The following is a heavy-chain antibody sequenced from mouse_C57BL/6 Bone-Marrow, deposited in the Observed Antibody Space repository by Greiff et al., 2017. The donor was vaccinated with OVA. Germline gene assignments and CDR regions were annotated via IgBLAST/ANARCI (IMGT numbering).Heavy chain of an antibody. Sequence: EVKLMESGPGMVKPSQSLSLTCTVTGYSITSGYDWHWIRHFPGNKLEWMGYISYSGSTNYNPSLKSRISITHDTSKNHFFLKLNSVTTEDTATYYCAREGYYGSSSHCWFDVWGTGTTVTVSS. CDR2: ISYSGST. CDR1: GYSITSGYD. CDR3: AREGYYGSSSHCWFDV. J-gene: IGHJ1*03. V-gene: IGHV3-1*01. D-gene: IGHD1-1*01.